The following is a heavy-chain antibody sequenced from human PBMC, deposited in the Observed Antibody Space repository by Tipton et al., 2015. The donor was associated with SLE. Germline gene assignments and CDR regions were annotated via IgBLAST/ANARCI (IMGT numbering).Heavy chain of an antibody. V-gene: IGHV1-2*04. CDR3: ARGLWRSGFDY. CDR1: GYTFTGNY. CDR2: INPNTGDT. D-gene: IGHD3-16*01. Sequence: QVQLVQSGAEVKKPGASVKVSCKTSGYTFTGNYIHWVRQAPGQGLEWMGWINPNTGDTNYARELQGWVTMTGDTSISTVYMELRPLRSDDTAIYYCARGLWRSGFDYWGQGTLVTVSS. J-gene: IGHJ4*02.